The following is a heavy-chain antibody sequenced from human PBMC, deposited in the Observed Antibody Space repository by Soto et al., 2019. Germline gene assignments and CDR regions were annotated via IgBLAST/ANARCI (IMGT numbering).Heavy chain of an antibody. CDR3: AKEDIAVAGPYNLQIDP. V-gene: IGHV3-21*01. J-gene: IGHJ5*02. CDR2: ISSSSSYI. D-gene: IGHD6-19*01. CDR1: GFTFSSYS. Sequence: GGALRLSCAASGFTFSSYSMNWVRQAPGKGLEWVSSISSSSSYIYYADSVKGRFTISRDNAKNSLYLQMNSLRAEDTAVYYCAKEDIAVAGPYNLQIDPWGQGTLVTVSS.